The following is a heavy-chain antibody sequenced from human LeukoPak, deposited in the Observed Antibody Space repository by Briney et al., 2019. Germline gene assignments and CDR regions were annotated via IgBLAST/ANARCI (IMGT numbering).Heavy chain of an antibody. CDR2: IYTSGST. CDR3: ARISLTGYAPISGYFDY. Sequence: SETLSLTCTVSGGSISSYYWSWIRQPAGKGLEWIGRIYTSGSTNYNPSLKSRVTMSVDTSKNQFSLKLSSVTAADTAVYSCARISLTGYAPISGYFDYWGQGSLVTVSS. CDR1: GGSISSYY. D-gene: IGHD3-9*01. V-gene: IGHV4-4*07. J-gene: IGHJ4*02.